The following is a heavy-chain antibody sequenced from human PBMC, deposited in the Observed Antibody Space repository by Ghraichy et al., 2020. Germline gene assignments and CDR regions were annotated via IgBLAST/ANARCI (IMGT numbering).Heavy chain of an antibody. CDR3: ARDRDTSGWYGSQVYYYYGMDG. CDR1: GFTFRRYG. D-gene: IGHD6-19*01. V-gene: IGHV3-33*01. Sequence: GGSLRLSCAASGFTFRRYGLHWVRQAPGKGLEWLAVIWSDGSTKYYAESVKGRFTISRDNSKNTLFLQMDSLRDEDTAVYYCARDRDTSGWYGSQVYYYYGMDGWGQGTTVTVSS. J-gene: IGHJ6*02. CDR2: IWSDGSTK.